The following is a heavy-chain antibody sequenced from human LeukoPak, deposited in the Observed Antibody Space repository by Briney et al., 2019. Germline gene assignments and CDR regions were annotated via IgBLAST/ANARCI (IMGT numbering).Heavy chain of an antibody. Sequence: SETLSLTCAVYGGSFSGYYWSWIRQPPGKGLEWIGEINHSGSTNYNPSLKSRVTISVDTSKIQFSLKLSSVTAADTAVYYCATDYGDYGGSRVGMDVWGQGTTVTVSS. V-gene: IGHV4-34*01. CDR3: ATDYGDYGGSRVGMDV. D-gene: IGHD4-17*01. CDR1: GGSFSGYY. CDR2: INHSGST. J-gene: IGHJ6*02.